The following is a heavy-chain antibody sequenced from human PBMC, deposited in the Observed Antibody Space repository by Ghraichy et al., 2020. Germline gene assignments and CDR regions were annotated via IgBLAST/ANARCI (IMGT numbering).Heavy chain of an antibody. V-gene: IGHV3-23*05. J-gene: IGHJ4*02. D-gene: IGHD6-13*01. CDR1: GFPFNLHA. CDR2: IDQTGNSA. CDR3: ANTDSTGWYGEYFES. Sequence: GGSRRLSCEGSGFPFNLHAMHWVRQAPGKGLEWVSTIDQTGNSAYYADSVQGRFTTSRDNSRKTLFLQMHSLRAKDTAKYFCANTDSTGWYGEYFESWGQGSQVTVSS.